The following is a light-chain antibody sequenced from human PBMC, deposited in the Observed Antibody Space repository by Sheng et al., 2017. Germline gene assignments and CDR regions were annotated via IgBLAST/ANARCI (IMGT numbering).Light chain of an antibody. Sequence: QSVLSQPPSVSGTPGQRVTISCSGNSSNIGSNSVNWYQQFPGTAPKLLIRSNHQRPSGVPDRFSASKSGTSASLAISGLRFEDEADYYCSSWHVSLTAFWVFGGGTKLTVL. CDR2: SNH. CDR1: SSNIGSNS. CDR3: SSWHVSLTAFWV. J-gene: IGLJ3*02. V-gene: IGLV1-44*01.